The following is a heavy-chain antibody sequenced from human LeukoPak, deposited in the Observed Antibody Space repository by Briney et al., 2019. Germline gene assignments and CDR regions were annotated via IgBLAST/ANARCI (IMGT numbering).Heavy chain of an antibody. Sequence: PGGSLRLSCAASGFTFSSYGMHWVRQAPGKGLEWVAVISYDGSNKYYADSVKGRFTISRDNSKNTLYLQMNGLRAEDTAVYYCAKSVGVRGVTYYFDYWGQGTLVTVSS. V-gene: IGHV3-30*18. CDR2: ISYDGSNK. D-gene: IGHD3-10*01. CDR1: GFTFSSYG. J-gene: IGHJ4*02. CDR3: AKSVGVRGVTYYFDY.